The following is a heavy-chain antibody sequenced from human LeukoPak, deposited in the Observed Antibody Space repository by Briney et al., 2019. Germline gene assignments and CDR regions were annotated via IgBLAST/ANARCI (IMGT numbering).Heavy chain of an antibody. CDR2: IIPIFGTA. CDR3: ARATYGGNNYAFDI. V-gene: IGHV1-69*05. J-gene: IGHJ3*02. Sequence: SVKVSCKASGGTFSSYAISWVRQAPGQGVEWMGGIIPIFGTANYAQKFQGRVTITTDESTSTAYMELSSLRSEDTAVYYCARATYGGNNYAFDIWGQGTMVTVSS. CDR1: GGTFSSYA. D-gene: IGHD4-23*01.